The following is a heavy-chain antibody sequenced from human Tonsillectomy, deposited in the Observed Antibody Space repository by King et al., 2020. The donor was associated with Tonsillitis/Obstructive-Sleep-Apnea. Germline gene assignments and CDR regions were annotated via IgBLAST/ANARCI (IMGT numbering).Heavy chain of an antibody. CDR2: IYHSGNT. D-gene: IGHD3-10*01. CDR1: GDSISSDY. J-gene: IGHJ6*02. Sequence: VQLQESGPGLVKPSETLSLTCIVSGDSISSDYWCWIRQPPGKGLEWIGYIYHSGNTNYNPSLKSRVTISVDTSKNQFSLKLTSVTAADTAVYYCARWVRGKNFSYYVMDVWGQGTTVTVSS. V-gene: IGHV4-59*01. CDR3: ARWVRGKNFSYYVMDV.